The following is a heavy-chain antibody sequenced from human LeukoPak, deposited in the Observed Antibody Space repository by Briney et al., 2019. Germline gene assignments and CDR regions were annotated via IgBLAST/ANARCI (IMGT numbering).Heavy chain of an antibody. CDR2: ISAYNGNT. CDR1: GYTFTSYG. CDR3: ARGGAKQWLPEFDY. D-gene: IGHD6-19*01. V-gene: IGHV1-18*01. Sequence: ASVKVSCKASGYTFTSYGISWVRQAPGQGLEWMGWISAYNGNTNYAQKLQGRVTMTTDTSTSTAYMELRSLRADDTAVYCCARGGAKQWLPEFDYWGQGTLVTVSS. J-gene: IGHJ4*02.